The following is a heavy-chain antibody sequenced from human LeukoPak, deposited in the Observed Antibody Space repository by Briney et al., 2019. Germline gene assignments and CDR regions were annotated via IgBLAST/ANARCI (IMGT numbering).Heavy chain of an antibody. D-gene: IGHD3-22*01. V-gene: IGHV4-61*01. CDR1: SGSISSSSYY. CDR2: IYYSGST. J-gene: IGHJ4*02. CDR3: ARERGSSGYFGLCEY. Sequence: SETLSLTCTISSGSISSSSYYWSWIRQPPGQGLEWIGYIYYSGSTNYNPSLKSRVTISVDTSKNQFSLKLSSVTAADTAGYYCARERGSSGYFGLCEYWGQGILVTVSS.